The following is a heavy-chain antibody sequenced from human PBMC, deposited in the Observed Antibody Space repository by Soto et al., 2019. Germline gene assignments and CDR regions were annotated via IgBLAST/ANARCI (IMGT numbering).Heavy chain of an antibody. D-gene: IGHD2-15*01. Sequence: GASVKVSCKASGNTVPNYAIHWVRQAPGQRLEWMGWISAYNGNTNYAQKLQGRVTMTTDTSTSTAYMELRSLRSDDTAVYYCARSGCSGGSCYSYYFDYWG. CDR2: ISAYNGNT. J-gene: IGHJ4*01. CDR3: ARSGCSGGSCYSYYFDY. CDR1: GNTVPNYA. V-gene: IGHV1-18*01.